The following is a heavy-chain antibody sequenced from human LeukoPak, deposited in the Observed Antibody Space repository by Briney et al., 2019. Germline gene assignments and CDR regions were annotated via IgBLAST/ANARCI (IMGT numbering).Heavy chain of an antibody. D-gene: IGHD3-10*01. V-gene: IGHV3-23*01. CDR2: ISGSGGST. Sequence: GGSLRLSCAASGFTFSSYAMSWVRQAPGKGLEWVSAISGSGGSTHYADSVKGRFTISRDNSKNTLYLQMNSLRAEDTAVYYCALLMGVGRYFDYWGQGTLVTVSS. J-gene: IGHJ4*02. CDR1: GFTFSSYA. CDR3: ALLMGVGRYFDY.